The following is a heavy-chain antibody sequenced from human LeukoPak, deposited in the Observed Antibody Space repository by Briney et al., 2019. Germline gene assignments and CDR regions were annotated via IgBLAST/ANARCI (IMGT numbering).Heavy chain of an antibody. D-gene: IGHD3-10*01. J-gene: IGHJ5*02. CDR2: IIPIFGIA. Sequence: SVKVSCKASGGTFSSYAISWARQAPGQGLEWMGRIIPIFGIANYAQKFQGRVTITADKSTSTAYMELSSLRSEDTAVYYCARERLDGRFGEFTQPNWFDPWGQGTLVTVSS. CDR1: GGTFSSYA. CDR3: ARERLDGRFGEFTQPNWFDP. V-gene: IGHV1-69*04.